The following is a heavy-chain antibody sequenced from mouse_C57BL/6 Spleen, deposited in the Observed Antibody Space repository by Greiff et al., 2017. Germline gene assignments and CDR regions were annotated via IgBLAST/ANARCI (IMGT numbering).Heavy chain of an antibody. CDR3: ARHEDHYGSSRYWYFDV. Sequence: VKLQESGAELVKPGASVKLSCKASGYTFTEYTIHWVKQRSGQGLEWIGWFYPGSGSIKYNEKFKDKATLTADKSSSTVYMELSRLTSEDSAVYFCARHEDHYGSSRYWYFDVWGTGTTVTVSS. V-gene: IGHV1-62-2*01. D-gene: IGHD1-1*01. CDR1: GYTFTEYT. CDR2: FYPGSGSI. J-gene: IGHJ1*03.